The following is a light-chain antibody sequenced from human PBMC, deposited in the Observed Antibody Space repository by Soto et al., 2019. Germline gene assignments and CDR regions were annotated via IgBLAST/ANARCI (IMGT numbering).Light chain of an antibody. Sequence: IQMTQFPSSLSASVGDRVTITCRAGQTVIRYLNWYQQKPGRAPNLLIYAVSNLQSGVPSRFSGSGSGTEFTLTISDLQPEDFATYYCQQSSSTLFTFGPGPKVEIK. CDR1: QTVIRY. J-gene: IGKJ3*01. V-gene: IGKV1-39*01. CDR2: AVS. CDR3: QQSSSTLFT.